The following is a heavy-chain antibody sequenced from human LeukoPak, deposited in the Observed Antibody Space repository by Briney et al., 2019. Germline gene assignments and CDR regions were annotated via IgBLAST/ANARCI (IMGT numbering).Heavy chain of an antibody. D-gene: IGHD6-25*01. Sequence: GGSLRLSCAASGFTFSSYGMHWVRQAPGKGLEWVAVISYDGSNKYYADSVKGRFTISRDNSKNTLYLQMNSLRAEDTAVYYCARDGNIAACDYWGQGTLVTVSS. CDR2: ISYDGSNK. J-gene: IGHJ4*02. CDR3: ARDGNIAACDY. CDR1: GFTFSSYG. V-gene: IGHV3-30*03.